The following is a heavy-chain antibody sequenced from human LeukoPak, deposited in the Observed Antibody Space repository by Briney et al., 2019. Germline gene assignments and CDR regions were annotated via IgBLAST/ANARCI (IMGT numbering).Heavy chain of an antibody. V-gene: IGHV4-4*02. CDR1: GGSISSSNW. CDR3: ARVVRYCSGGSCRGSLYY. CDR2: FYHSVST. J-gene: IGHJ4*02. D-gene: IGHD2-15*01. Sequence: SGTLSLTCAVSGGSISSSNWWSWVRQPPGKGLGWIGVFYHSVSTHYNPSLKRRVTISVDKSKNQFSLKQSSVNAADTAVKYGARVVRYCSGGSCRGSLYYWGQGILVTVSS.